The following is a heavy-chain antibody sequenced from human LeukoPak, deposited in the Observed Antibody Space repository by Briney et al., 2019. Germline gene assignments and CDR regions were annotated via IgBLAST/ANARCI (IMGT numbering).Heavy chain of an antibody. Sequence: GGSLKLSCAASGFTFSSYSMNWVRQAPGKGLEWASSISSSSSYIYYADSVKGRFTISRDNAKNSLYLQMNSLRAEDTAVYYCAREMGSFDAGCDYWGQGTLVTVSS. CDR3: AREMGSFDAGCDY. J-gene: IGHJ4*02. D-gene: IGHD1-26*01. CDR1: GFTFSSYS. CDR2: ISSSSSYI. V-gene: IGHV3-21*01.